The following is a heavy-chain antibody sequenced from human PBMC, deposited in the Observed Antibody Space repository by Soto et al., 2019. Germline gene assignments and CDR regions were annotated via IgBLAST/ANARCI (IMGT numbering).Heavy chain of an antibody. CDR1: GGSISNSSYL. Sequence: SETLSLTCSVSGGSISNSSYLWGWVRQPPGKGLQWIGSVSHIGSTNYNPSLKSRLTISVGTSKTQSSLRLDSVTAADTAVYYCSRIAVSGPRTGFYYWGQGILVTVSS. CDR3: SRIAVSGPRTGFYY. J-gene: IGHJ4*02. CDR2: VSHIGST. V-gene: IGHV4-39*01. D-gene: IGHD6-19*01.